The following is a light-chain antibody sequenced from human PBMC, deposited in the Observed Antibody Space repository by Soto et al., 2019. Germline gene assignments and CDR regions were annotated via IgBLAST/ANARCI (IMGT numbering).Light chain of an antibody. J-gene: IGKJ1*01. Sequence: DIQMTQSPSVVSASVGDRVSITCRASQGISDWLAWYQQRPGEAPNLLIFDASTLQSGVPSRFSGSGSGTEFTLTITGLQPEDFGTYFCQQTDNFPWTFGQGTKLEIK. CDR1: QGISDW. CDR3: QQTDNFPWT. CDR2: DAS. V-gene: IGKV1-12*01.